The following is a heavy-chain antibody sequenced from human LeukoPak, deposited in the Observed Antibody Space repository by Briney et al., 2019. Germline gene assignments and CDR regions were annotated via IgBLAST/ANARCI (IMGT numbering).Heavy chain of an antibody. CDR3: ARPGSGWYAFDI. D-gene: IGHD6-19*01. CDR1: GGSISSSSSY. Sequence: PSETLSLTCTVSGGSISSSSSYWGWIRQPPGKGLEWIGSMYYSGSTYYNPSLKSRVTISVDTSKNQFSLNLSSVTAADTAVYYCARPGSGWYAFDIWGQGTVVTVSS. J-gene: IGHJ3*02. V-gene: IGHV4-39*01. CDR2: MYYSGST.